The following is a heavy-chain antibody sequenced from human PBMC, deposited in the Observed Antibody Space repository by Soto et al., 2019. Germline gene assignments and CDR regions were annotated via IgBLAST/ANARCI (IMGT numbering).Heavy chain of an antibody. CDR3: ARVITVTPVGYYGMDV. CDR1: GGTFSNYA. Sequence: QVPLVQSGAEVKKPGSSVKVSCKASGGTFSNYAISWVRQAPGQGLEWMGGITPIFGTTTYAQRLQGRVTITADESSTTAHMELSSLRSEDTAVYYCARVITVTPVGYYGMDVWGQGTTVTVSS. J-gene: IGHJ6*02. D-gene: IGHD4-4*01. V-gene: IGHV1-69*01. CDR2: ITPIFGTT.